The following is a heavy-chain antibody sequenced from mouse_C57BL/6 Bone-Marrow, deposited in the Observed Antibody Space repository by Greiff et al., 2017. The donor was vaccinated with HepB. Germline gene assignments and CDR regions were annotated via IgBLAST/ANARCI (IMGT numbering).Heavy chain of an antibody. CDR1: GYTFTDYE. CDR2: IDPETGGT. CDR3: TNPYYYGADFDV. D-gene: IGHD1-1*01. J-gene: IGHJ1*03. V-gene: IGHV1-15*01. Sequence: VQRVESGAELVRPGASVTLSRKASGYTFTDYEMHWVKQTPVHGLEWIGAIDPETGGTAYNQKFKGKAILTADKSSSTAYMELRSLTSEDSAVYYCTNPYYYGADFDVWGTGTTVTVSS.